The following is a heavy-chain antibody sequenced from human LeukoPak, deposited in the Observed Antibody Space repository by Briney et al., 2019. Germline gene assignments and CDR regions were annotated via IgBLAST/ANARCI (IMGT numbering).Heavy chain of an antibody. CDR3: ARTWPYSSSWYSTYYYGMDV. Sequence: ASVKVSCKASGYTFTSYYMHWVRQAPGQGLEWMGWMNPNSGNTGYAQKFQGRVTMTRNTSISTAYMELSSLRSEDTAVYYCARTWPYSSSWYSTYYYGMDVWGQGTTVTVSS. V-gene: IGHV1-8*02. CDR1: GYTFTSYY. CDR2: MNPNSGNT. D-gene: IGHD6-13*01. J-gene: IGHJ6*02.